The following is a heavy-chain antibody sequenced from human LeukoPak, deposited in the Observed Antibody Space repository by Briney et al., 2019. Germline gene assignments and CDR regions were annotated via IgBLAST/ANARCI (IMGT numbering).Heavy chain of an antibody. D-gene: IGHD1-26*01. J-gene: IGHJ5*02. CDR2: IYPGDSDT. Sequence: GESLKISCKGSGYTFTNYWIGWVHQVPGKGLEWMGIIYPGDSDTRYSPSFQGQVTISADKSISTAYLQWSSLKASDTAMYYCARRHPGVGNWFDPWGQGTLVTVSS. V-gene: IGHV5-51*07. CDR3: ARRHPGVGNWFDP. CDR1: GYTFTNYW.